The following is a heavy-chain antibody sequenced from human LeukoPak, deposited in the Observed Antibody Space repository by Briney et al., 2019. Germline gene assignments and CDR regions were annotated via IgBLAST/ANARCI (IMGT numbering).Heavy chain of an antibody. CDR3: ARSNYYGSQSEY. V-gene: IGHV1-2*02. J-gene: IGHJ4*02. CDR1: GYTFSAFH. D-gene: IGHD3-10*01. CDR2: VNPNSGDT. Sequence: ASVKVSCEASGYTFSAFHIHWVRLAPGQGPNWMGWVNPNSGDTHYAQRFRGRVTMTRDTSINTAYMELSSLRSDDTAVYYCARSNYYGSQSEYWGQGTLVAVSS.